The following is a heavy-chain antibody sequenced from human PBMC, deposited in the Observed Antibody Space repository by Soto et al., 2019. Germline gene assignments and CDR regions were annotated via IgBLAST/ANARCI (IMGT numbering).Heavy chain of an antibody. J-gene: IGHJ6*02. V-gene: IGHV3-11*04. Sequence: PGGSLRLSCAASGFTFSDYYMSWIRQAPGKGLDWVAYISSSSRTIKYGDSVKGRFTISRDNAKNSLFLQMNSLRGEDTAVYYCARDVYRYSSSSPEDVWGQGTTVTVSS. CDR1: GFTFSDYY. D-gene: IGHD6-6*01. CDR2: ISSSSRTI. CDR3: ARDVYRYSSSSPEDV.